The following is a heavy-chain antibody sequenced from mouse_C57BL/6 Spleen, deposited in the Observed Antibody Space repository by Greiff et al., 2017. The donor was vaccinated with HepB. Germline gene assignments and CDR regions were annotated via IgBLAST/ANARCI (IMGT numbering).Heavy chain of an antibody. Sequence: VKLMESGPGLVAPSQSLSITCTVSGFSLTSYAISWVRQPPGKGLEWLGVIWTGGGTNYNSALKSRLSISKDNSKSQVFLKMNSLQTDDTARYYCARIYSNYLYYFDYWGQGTTLTVSS. CDR3: ARIYSNYLYYFDY. J-gene: IGHJ2*01. CDR1: GFSLTSYA. CDR2: IWTGGGT. V-gene: IGHV2-9-1*01. D-gene: IGHD2-5*01.